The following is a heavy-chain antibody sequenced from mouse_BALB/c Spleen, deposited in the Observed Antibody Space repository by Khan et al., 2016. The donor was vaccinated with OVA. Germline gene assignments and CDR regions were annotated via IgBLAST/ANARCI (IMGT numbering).Heavy chain of an antibody. CDR1: GFNIKDTY. CDR3: ARRNA. J-gene: IGHJ2*01. V-gene: IGHV14-3*02. Sequence: VQLQQSGAELVKPGASVKLSCTASGFNIKDTYMHWVKQRPEQGLEWIGRIDPESGNTNYDPKFQGKATISADTSSNTAYLQLNSLTSEDTAVYYCARRNAWGQGTTLTVSS. CDR2: IDPESGNT.